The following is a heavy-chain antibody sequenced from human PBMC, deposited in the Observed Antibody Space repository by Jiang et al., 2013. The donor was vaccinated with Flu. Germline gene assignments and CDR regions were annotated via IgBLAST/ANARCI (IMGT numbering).Heavy chain of an antibody. Sequence: GEINHSGSTNYNPSLKSRVTISVDTSKNQFSLKLSSVTAADTAVYYCARGGRNPYYYGSGRGWFDPWGQGTLVTVSS. V-gene: IGHV4-34*01. D-gene: IGHD3-10*01. J-gene: IGHJ5*02. CDR2: INHSGST. CDR3: ARGGRNPYYYGSGRGWFDP.